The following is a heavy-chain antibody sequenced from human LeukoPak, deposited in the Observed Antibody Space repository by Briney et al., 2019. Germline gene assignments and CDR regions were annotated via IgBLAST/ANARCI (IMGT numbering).Heavy chain of an antibody. V-gene: IGHV4-39*07. CDR3: ARDSYRTRNYNWFDP. CDR1: GGSISSSSYY. Sequence: SETLSLTCTVSGGSISSSSYYWGWIRQPPGKGLEWIGSIYYSGSTYYNPSLKSRVTISVDTSKNQFSLKLSSVTAADTAVYYCARDSYRTRNYNWFDPWGQGTLVTVSS. CDR2: IYYSGST. J-gene: IGHJ5*02. D-gene: IGHD1-7*01.